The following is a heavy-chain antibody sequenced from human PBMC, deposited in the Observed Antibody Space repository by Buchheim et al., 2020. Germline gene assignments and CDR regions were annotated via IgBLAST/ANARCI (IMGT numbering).Heavy chain of an antibody. Sequence: EVQLVESGGGLVQPGGSLRLSCAASGFTVSSNYMSWVRQAPGKGLEWVSVIYSGGSTYYADSVKGRFTISRDNSKNTLYLQMNSLRAEDTAVYYCARDRQRELSRQQLVRGVRYYYYYYGMDVWGQGTT. D-gene: IGHD6-13*01. J-gene: IGHJ6*02. V-gene: IGHV3-66*01. CDR1: GFTVSSNY. CDR2: IYSGGST. CDR3: ARDRQRELSRQQLVRGVRYYYYYYGMDV.